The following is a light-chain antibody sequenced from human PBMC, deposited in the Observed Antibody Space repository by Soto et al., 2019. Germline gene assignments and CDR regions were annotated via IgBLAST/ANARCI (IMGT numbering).Light chain of an antibody. CDR2: EVS. J-gene: IGLJ3*02. CDR3: SSFTTSNTWV. V-gene: IGLV2-14*01. CDR1: SSDVGGFNY. Sequence: HSALPQPASVSGSPGQSITISCTGTSSDVGGFNYVSWYQHYPGEAPKLLIYEVSNRPSGVSSRFSGSKSGNTASLTISGLQADDEGDYYCSSFTTSNTWVFGGGTKLTVL.